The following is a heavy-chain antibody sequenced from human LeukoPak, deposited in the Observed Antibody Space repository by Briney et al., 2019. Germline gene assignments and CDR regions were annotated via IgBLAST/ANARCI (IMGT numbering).Heavy chain of an antibody. V-gene: IGHV4-4*07. CDR1: GGSISSYY. CDR3: ARDPPQYDILTGSVSYYYYYMDV. J-gene: IGHJ6*03. Sequence: SETLSLTCIVSGGSISSYYWSWIRQPAGKGLEWIGRIYTSGSTNYNPSLKSRVTMSVDTSKNQFSLKLSSVTAADTAVYYCARDPPQYDILTGSVSYYYYYMDVWGKGTTVTVSS. D-gene: IGHD3-9*01. CDR2: IYTSGST.